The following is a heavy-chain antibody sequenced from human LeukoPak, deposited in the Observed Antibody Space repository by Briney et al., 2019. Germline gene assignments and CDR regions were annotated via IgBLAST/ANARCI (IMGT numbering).Heavy chain of an antibody. CDR2: IWYDGSNK. J-gene: IGHJ4*02. D-gene: IGHD5-12*01. CDR1: GFTFSSYG. V-gene: IGHV3-33*01. Sequence: PGRSPRLSCAASGFTFSSYGMHWVRQAPGKGLEWVAVIWYDGSNKYYADSVKGRFTISRDNSKNTLYLQMNSLRAEDTAVYYCARDRVGYSGYDTLDYWGQGTLVTVSS. CDR3: ARDRVGYSGYDTLDY.